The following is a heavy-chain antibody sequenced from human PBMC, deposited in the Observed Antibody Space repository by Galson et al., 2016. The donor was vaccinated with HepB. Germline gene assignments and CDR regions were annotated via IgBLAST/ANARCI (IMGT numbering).Heavy chain of an antibody. CDR3: AKGHSQTYYYYYGMDV. CDR1: GFTFSNYG. D-gene: IGHD1-26*01. J-gene: IGHJ6*02. CDR2: ISVDGSNK. V-gene: IGHV3-30*18. Sequence: SLRLSCAASGFTFSNYGMHWVRQAPGKGLEWVAVISVDGSNKYYADSVKGRFIISRDNSKNTLCLQMNSLRAEDTAVYFCAKGHSQTYYYYYGMDVWGQGTTVTVSS.